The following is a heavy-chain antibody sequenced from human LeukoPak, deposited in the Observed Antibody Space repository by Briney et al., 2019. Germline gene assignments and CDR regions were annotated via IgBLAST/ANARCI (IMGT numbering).Heavy chain of an antibody. D-gene: IGHD2/OR15-2a*01. J-gene: IGHJ6*02. CDR3: ARDLSQFYAGAYYYYGLDV. V-gene: IGHV4-59*01. Sequence: SETLSLTCTVSGDSISDYFWTWIRQPPGKGLEWIGSIFYSGTTNYNPSLKSRVTISLDTSKNQFSLELTSVTPADTAIYYCARDLSQFYAGAYYYYGLDVWGQGTTVTVSS. CDR1: GDSISDYF. CDR2: IFYSGTT.